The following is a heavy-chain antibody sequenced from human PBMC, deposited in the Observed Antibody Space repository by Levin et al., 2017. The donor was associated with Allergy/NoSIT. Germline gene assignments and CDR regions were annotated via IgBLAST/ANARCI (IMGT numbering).Heavy chain of an antibody. V-gene: IGHV3-66*01. CDR3: VRERTESPYSSSWYYFDS. D-gene: IGHD6-13*01. J-gene: IGHJ4*02. CDR2: IYPDGST. CDR1: GFTVSDHY. Sequence: GESLKISCAASGFTVSDHYMSWVRQAPGKGLEWVSLIYPDGSTYYDDSVKGRFSISRDNSKNTLFLQMNRLRAEDTSVYYCVRERTESPYSSSWYYFDSWGQGTLVAVSS.